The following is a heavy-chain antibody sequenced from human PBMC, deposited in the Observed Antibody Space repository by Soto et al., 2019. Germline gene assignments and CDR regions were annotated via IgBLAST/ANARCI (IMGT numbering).Heavy chain of an antibody. J-gene: IGHJ4*02. CDR3: ARGYYYGSGYFDY. Sequence: PSETLSLTCAVYGGSFSGYYWSWIRQPPGKGLEWIGEINHSGSTNYNPSLKSRVTISVDTSKNQFSLKLSSVTAADTAVYYCARGYYYGSGYFDYWGQGTLVTVSS. CDR2: INHSGST. V-gene: IGHV4-34*01. CDR1: GGSFSGYY. D-gene: IGHD3-10*01.